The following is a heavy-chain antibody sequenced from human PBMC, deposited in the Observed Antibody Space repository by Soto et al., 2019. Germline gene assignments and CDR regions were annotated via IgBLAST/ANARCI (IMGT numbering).Heavy chain of an antibody. CDR2: INPNSGGT. J-gene: IGHJ4*02. D-gene: IGHD1-26*01. V-gene: IGHV1-2*04. CDR3: ARDSVVGATTGLDY. CDR1: GYTFTGYY. Sequence: ASVKVSCKASGYTFTGYYMHWVRQAPGQGLEWMGWINPNSGGTNYAQKFQGWVTMTRDTSISTAYMELSRLRSDDTAVYYCARDSVVGATTGLDYWAQGTLVTVSS.